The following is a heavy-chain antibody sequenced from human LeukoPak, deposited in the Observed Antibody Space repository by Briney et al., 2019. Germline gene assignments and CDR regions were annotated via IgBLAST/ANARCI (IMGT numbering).Heavy chain of an antibody. CDR2: ISGSGGST. D-gene: IGHD5-18*01. Sequence: PGGSLRLSCAASGFTLSSYAMSWVRQAAGKGLEWVSAISGSGGSTYYADSVKGRLTISRDNSKNTLYLQMNSLRAEDTAVYYCAKTWIQLWLGEDDAFDIWGQGTMVTVSS. V-gene: IGHV3-23*01. CDR1: GFTLSSYA. CDR3: AKTWIQLWLGEDDAFDI. J-gene: IGHJ3*02.